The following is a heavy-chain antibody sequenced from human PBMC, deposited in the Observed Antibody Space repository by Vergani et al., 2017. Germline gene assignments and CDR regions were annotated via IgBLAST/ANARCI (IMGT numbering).Heavy chain of an antibody. Sequence: QVQLQESGPGLVKPSETLSLTCTVSGGFISSYYWSWIRQPPGKGLEWIGYIYYSGSTNYNPSLKSRVTISVDTSKNQFSLKLSSVTAADTAVYYCARAMYYYDSSGDYCDTGDAVDIWGQGTMVTVSS. CDR2: IYYSGST. D-gene: IGHD3-22*01. V-gene: IGHV4-59*12. CDR3: ARAMYYYDSSGDYCDTGDAVDI. CDR1: GGFISSYY. J-gene: IGHJ3*02.